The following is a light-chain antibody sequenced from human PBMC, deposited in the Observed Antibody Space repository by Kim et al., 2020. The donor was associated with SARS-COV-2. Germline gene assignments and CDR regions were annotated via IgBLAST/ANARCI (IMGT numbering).Light chain of an antibody. CDR3: QAWDSSTAHVV. CDR1: KLGDKY. J-gene: IGLJ2*01. V-gene: IGLV3-1*01. Sequence: SYELTQPPSVSVSPGQTASITCSGDKLGDKYACWYQQKPGQSPVLVIYQDSKRPSGIPERFSGSNSGNTATLPISGTQAMDEADYYCQAWDSSTAHVVFG. CDR2: QDS.